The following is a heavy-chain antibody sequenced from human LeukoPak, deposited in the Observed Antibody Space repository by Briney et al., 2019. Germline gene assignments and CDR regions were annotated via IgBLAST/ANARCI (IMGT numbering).Heavy chain of an antibody. J-gene: IGHJ5*02. CDR3: ATGENVLLWFGELWS. V-gene: IGHV1-24*01. CDR2: FDPEDGET. D-gene: IGHD3-10*01. Sequence: EASVKVSCKVSGYTLTELSMHWVRQAPGKGLEWMGGFDPEDGETIYAQKFQGRVTMTEDTSTDTAYMELSSLISEDTAVYYCATGENVLLWFGELWSWGQGTLVTVSS. CDR1: GYTLTELS.